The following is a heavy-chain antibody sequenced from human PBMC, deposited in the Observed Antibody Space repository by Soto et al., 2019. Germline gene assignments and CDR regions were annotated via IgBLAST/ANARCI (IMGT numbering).Heavy chain of an antibody. V-gene: IGHV1-18*01. CDR3: ARFGEVRGSGYFEYYYGMDV. CDR2: ISAYNGNT. Sequence: ASVKVSCKASGYTFTSYGISWVRQAPGQGLEWMGWISAYNGNTNYAQKLQGRVTMTTDTSTSTAYMELRSLRSDDTAVYYCARFGEVRGSGYFEYYYGMDVWGQGTTVTVSS. J-gene: IGHJ6*02. D-gene: IGHD3-3*01. CDR1: GYTFTSYG.